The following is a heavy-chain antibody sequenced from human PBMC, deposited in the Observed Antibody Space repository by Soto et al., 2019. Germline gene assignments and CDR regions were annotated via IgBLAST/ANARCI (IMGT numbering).Heavy chain of an antibody. Sequence: PSETLSLTCSVSGGSVSSGNYYWSWIRQPPGKGLEWIGYIYYTGSTNYNPSLKSRVTISVDTSKNQFSLTINSVTAADTAVYYCARDPGRAGALDWGEGTLVTVSS. D-gene: IGHD6-19*01. J-gene: IGHJ4*02. CDR3: ARDPGRAGALD. V-gene: IGHV4-61*01. CDR2: IYYTGST. CDR1: GGSVSSGNYY.